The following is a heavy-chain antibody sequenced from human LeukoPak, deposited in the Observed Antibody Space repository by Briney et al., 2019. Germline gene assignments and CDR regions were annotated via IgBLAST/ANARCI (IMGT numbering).Heavy chain of an antibody. V-gene: IGHV3-21*01. D-gene: IGHD6-13*01. Sequence: GGSLRLSCAASGFTFSSYSMNWVRQAPGKGLEWVSSISSSSSHIYYADSVKGRFTISRDNAKNSLFLQMNSLRAEDTAVYYCARVFGSSWTDNWGQGTLVTVSS. CDR2: ISSSSSHI. CDR1: GFTFSSYS. CDR3: ARVFGSSWTDN. J-gene: IGHJ4*02.